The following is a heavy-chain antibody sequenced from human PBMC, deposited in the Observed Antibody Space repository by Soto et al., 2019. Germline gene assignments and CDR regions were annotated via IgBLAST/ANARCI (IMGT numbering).Heavy chain of an antibody. V-gene: IGHV1-69*01. J-gene: IGHJ6*02. CDR2: IIPIFGTA. Sequence: QVQLVQSGAEVKKPGSSVKVSCKASGGTFSSYAISRVRQAPGQGLEWMGGIIPIFGTANYAQKFQGRVTITADESXXXXXXXXXXXXXXXXXXXXXXXXXXXXXXIVVVVAASHYYYYYGMDVWGQGTTVTVSS. CDR1: GGTFSSYA. D-gene: IGHD2-15*01. CDR3: XXXXXXXXXIVVVVAASHYYYYYGMDV.